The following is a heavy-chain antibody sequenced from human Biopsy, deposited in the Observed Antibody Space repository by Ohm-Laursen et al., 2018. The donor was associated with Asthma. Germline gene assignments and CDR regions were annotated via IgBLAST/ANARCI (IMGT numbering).Heavy chain of an antibody. J-gene: IGHJ5*01. CDR3: ARHWSGNGWHDTYNWFDP. V-gene: IGHV4-38-2*02. CDR1: SASIRSTNY. D-gene: IGHD1-1*01. Sequence: SETLSLTCTVSSASIRSTNYWGWFRQPPGKRLEGGGGIFYTGTTFYNNPPKSRLILSVDPSRNNFSLWLRSVTAADTAVYYCARHWSGNGWHDTYNWFDPWGQGSQVTVSS. CDR2: IFYTGTT.